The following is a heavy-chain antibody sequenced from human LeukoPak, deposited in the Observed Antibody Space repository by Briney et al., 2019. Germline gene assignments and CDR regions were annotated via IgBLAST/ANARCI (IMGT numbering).Heavy chain of an antibody. D-gene: IGHD4-17*01. V-gene: IGHV4-38-2*02. Sequence: SETLSLTCAVSGYSISSGYYWGWIRQPPGKGLEWIGSINHSGSAYYNPSLKSRVTISVDTSKNQFSLKLSSVTAADTAVYYCARESLYGVVDYWGQGTLVTVSS. CDR1: GYSISSGYY. J-gene: IGHJ4*02. CDR2: INHSGSA. CDR3: ARESLYGVVDY.